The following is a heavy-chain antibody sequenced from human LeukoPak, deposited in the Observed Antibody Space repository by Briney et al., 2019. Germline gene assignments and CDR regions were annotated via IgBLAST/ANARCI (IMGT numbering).Heavy chain of an antibody. CDR2: ISAYNGNT. CDR1: GYTFTCYG. D-gene: IGHD4-17*01. V-gene: IGHV1-18*01. CDR3: ARLYGDYRSALLPSPYFDY. J-gene: IGHJ4*02. Sequence: ASVKVSCKASGYTFTCYGISWVRQAPGQGLEWMGWISAYNGNTNYAQKLQGRVTMTTDTSTSTAYMELRSLRSDDTAVYYCARLYGDYRSALLPSPYFDYWGQGTLVTVSS.